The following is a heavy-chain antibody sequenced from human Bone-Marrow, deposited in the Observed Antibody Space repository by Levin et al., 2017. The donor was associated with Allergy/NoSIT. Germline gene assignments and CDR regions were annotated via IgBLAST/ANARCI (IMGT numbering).Heavy chain of an antibody. D-gene: IGHD1-1*01. V-gene: IGHV3-23*01. CDR2: IDSGGGAT. J-gene: IGHJ4*02. CDR3: AKVLRLMYWNDPYFFDS. CDR1: GVIFSNFA. Sequence: RPGGSLRLSCAASGVIFSNFAMSWVRQAPGKGLEWVTGIDSGGGATFYADSVKGRFTISRDNSKNMVFLQMNSLRVEDTAVYYCAKVLRLMYWNDPYFFDSWGQGALVTVSS.